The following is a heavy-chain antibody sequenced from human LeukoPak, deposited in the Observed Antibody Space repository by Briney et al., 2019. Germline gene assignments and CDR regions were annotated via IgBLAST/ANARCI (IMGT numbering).Heavy chain of an antibody. CDR3: ARDLHGGNSFTSDWYFDL. D-gene: IGHD4-23*01. V-gene: IGHV4-4*02. J-gene: IGHJ2*01. CDR2: IYHSGST. Sequence: PSGTLSLTCAVSGGSISISNSNWWSWVRQPPGKGLEWIGEIYHSGSTNYNPSLKSRVTISVDKSKNQFSLKLSPVTAADTAVYYCARDLHGGNSFTSDWYFDLWGRGTLVTVSS. CDR1: GGSISISNSNW.